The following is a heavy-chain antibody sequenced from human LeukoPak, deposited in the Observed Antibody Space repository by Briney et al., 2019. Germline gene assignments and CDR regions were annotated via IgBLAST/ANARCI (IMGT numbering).Heavy chain of an antibody. D-gene: IGHD4-17*01. CDR2: VFYTGTT. V-gene: IGHV4-59*01. CDR1: GYSISGDY. J-gene: IGHJ4*02. Sequence: PSATLSCSWTVAGYSISGDYWNWSRQPPGKGLEWIGHVFYTGTTKYHPSLKSRIAISVDTSSNQFSLKLKSVTTADTAVYYCARGITVTTTSDHLDFWGQGILVTVPS. CDR3: ARGITVTTTSDHLDF.